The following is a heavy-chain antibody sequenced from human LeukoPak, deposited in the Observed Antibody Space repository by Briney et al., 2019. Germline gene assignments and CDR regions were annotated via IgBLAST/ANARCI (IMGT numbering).Heavy chain of an antibody. D-gene: IGHD3-10*01. CDR3: AREMVRGVIWAFDI. CDR1: GGSISSGGYY. Sequence: SQTLSLTCTVSGGSISSGGYYWSWIRQHPGKGLEWIGYIYYSGSAYYNPSLKSRVTISVDTSKNQFSLKLSSVTAADTAVYYCAREMVRGVIWAFDIWGQGTMVTVSS. CDR2: IYYSGSA. V-gene: IGHV4-31*03. J-gene: IGHJ3*02.